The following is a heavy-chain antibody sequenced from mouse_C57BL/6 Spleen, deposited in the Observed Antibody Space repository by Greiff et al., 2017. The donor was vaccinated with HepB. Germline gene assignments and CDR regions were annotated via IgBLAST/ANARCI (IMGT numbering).Heavy chain of an antibody. CDR3: ARSEDYGNDGRYYYAMDY. V-gene: IGHV1-64*01. J-gene: IGHJ4*01. CDR2: IHPNSGST. Sequence: QVQLQQPGAELVKPGASVKLSCKASGYTFTSYWMHRVKQRPGQGLEWIGMIHPNSGSTNYNEKFKSKATLTVDKSSSTAYMQLSSLTSEDSAVYYCARSEDYGNDGRYYYAMDYWGQGTSVTVSS. CDR1: GYTFTSYW. D-gene: IGHD2-2*01.